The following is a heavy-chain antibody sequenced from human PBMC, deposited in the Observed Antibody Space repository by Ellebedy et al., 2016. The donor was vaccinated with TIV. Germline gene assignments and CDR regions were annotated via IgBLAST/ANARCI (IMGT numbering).Heavy chain of an antibody. Sequence: GESLKISCAASGFTFSNAWMSWVRQAPGKGLEWVGRIKSKTDGGTTDYAAPVKGRFTISRDDSKNTLYLQMNRLRAEETAVYYCANRAQDFGVVIHFDYWGQGTLVTVSS. V-gene: IGHV3-15*01. CDR3: ANRAQDFGVVIHFDY. J-gene: IGHJ4*02. CDR1: GFTFSNAW. D-gene: IGHD3-3*01. CDR2: IKSKTDGGTT.